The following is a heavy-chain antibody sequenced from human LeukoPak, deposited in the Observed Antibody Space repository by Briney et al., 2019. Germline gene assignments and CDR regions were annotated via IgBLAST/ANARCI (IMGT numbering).Heavy chain of an antibody. J-gene: IGHJ3*02. Sequence: GRSLRLSCAASGFTFSSYGMHWVHQAPGKGLEWVAVIWYDGSNKYYADSVKGRFTISRDNSKNTLYLQMNSLRAEDTAVYYCARESSPLPWDDAFDIWGQGTMVTVSS. V-gene: IGHV3-33*01. D-gene: IGHD1-26*01. CDR1: GFTFSSYG. CDR2: IWYDGSNK. CDR3: ARESSPLPWDDAFDI.